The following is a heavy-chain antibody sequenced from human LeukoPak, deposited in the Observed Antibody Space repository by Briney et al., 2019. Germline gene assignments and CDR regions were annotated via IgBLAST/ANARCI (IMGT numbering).Heavy chain of an antibody. V-gene: IGHV3-33*01. CDR1: GFTFSSYG. CDR2: IWYDGSNK. Sequence: GGSLRLSCAASGFTFSSYGMHWVRQAPGKGLEWVAVIWYDGSNKYYADSVKGRFTISRDNSKNTLYLQMNNLRAEDTAVYYCAMDAAVKDSWGQGTLVTVSS. D-gene: IGHD4-17*01. J-gene: IGHJ4*02. CDR3: AMDAAVKDS.